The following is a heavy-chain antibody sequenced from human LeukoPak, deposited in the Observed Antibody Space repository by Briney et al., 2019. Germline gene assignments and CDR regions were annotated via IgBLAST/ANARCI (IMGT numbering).Heavy chain of an antibody. Sequence: PGGSLRLSCAASGFTFSTYWMHWVRQAPGKGLEWVSRINTDGTTTNYADSVKGRFTISRDNAENTLYLQMSSLRAEDTAVYYCVGSGNYPPRFVPWGQGTLVTVSS. CDR3: VGSGNYPPRFVP. CDR2: INTDGTTT. CDR1: GFTFSTYW. J-gene: IGHJ5*02. D-gene: IGHD1-26*01. V-gene: IGHV3-74*01.